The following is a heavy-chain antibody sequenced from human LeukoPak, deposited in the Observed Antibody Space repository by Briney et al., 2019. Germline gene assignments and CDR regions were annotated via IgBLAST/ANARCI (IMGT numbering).Heavy chain of an antibody. Sequence: GGSLRLSCAASGFTFSSYAMSWVRQAPGKGLEWVSAISGSGGSTYYADSVKGRFTISRDNSKNTLYLQMNSLRTEDTAIYYCTIDKGPPNHYDSRGPSDHWGQGTVVTVSS. J-gene: IGHJ5*02. CDR1: GFTFSSYA. CDR2: ISGSGGST. V-gene: IGHV3-23*01. D-gene: IGHD3-22*01. CDR3: TIDKGPPNHYDSRGPSDH.